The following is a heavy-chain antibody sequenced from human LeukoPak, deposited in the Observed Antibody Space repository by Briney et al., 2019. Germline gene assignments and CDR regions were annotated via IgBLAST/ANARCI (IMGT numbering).Heavy chain of an antibody. V-gene: IGHV3-30*18. CDR2: ISYDGSNK. Sequence: GRSLTLSCAASGFTFSSYHMHWVRQAPGKGLEWVTVISYDGSNKYNGDSVKGRFTISRDNSKNTLYLKMNSLRAEDTAVYYCAKEGSNGDFDYWGQGTLVSVSS. J-gene: IGHJ4*02. D-gene: IGHD1-26*01. CDR1: GFTFSSYH. CDR3: AKEGSNGDFDY.